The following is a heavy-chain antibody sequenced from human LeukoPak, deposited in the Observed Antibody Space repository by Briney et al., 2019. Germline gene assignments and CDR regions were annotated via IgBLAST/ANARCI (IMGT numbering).Heavy chain of an antibody. J-gene: IGHJ3*02. Sequence: ASVKVSCKASGYTFTSYGISWVRQAPGQGLEWMGWISAYNGNTNYAQKLQGRVTMTTDTSTSTAYMELRSLRSDDTAVYHCLCRLHDAFDIWGQGTMVTVSS. V-gene: IGHV1-18*01. CDR3: LCRLHDAFDI. CDR2: ISAYNGNT. CDR1: GYTFTSYG. D-gene: IGHD6-25*01.